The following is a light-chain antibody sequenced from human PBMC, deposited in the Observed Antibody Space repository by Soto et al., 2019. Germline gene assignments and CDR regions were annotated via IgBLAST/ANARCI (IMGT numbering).Light chain of an antibody. J-gene: IGLJ1*01. CDR3: SSYTSSSPLYV. CDR1: SRDIGNYNY. Sequence: QSVLTQPASVSGSPGQSITISCTGTSRDIGNYNYVSWYQHHPGKAPKLMIYEVAKRPSGVSSRFSGSKSGNTASLTISGLQAEDEADYHCSSYTSSSPLYVFGTGTKVTVL. CDR2: EVA. V-gene: IGLV2-14*01.